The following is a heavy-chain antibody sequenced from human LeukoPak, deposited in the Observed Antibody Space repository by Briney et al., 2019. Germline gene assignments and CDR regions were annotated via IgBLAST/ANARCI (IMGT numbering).Heavy chain of an antibody. V-gene: IGHV4-59*08. CDR3: VWHPDRIAVAGA. D-gene: IGHD6-19*01. CDR1: GGTLSRYY. CDR2: IYDSGSI. J-gene: IGHJ5*02. Sequence: SETLSLTCTVTGGTLSRYYWSWIRQPPGKGLEGIAYIYDSGSINYNPSLKSRVTISVDTSKNQFALKLSSVSAADTAVYYCVWHPDRIAVAGAWGQGTLVTVYS.